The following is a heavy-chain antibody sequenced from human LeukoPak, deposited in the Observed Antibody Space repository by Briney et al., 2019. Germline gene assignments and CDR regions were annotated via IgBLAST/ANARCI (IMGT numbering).Heavy chain of an antibody. CDR3: ARGLGYCSGGSCS. CDR1: GYTFTGYY. J-gene: IGHJ4*02. CDR2: INPNSGGT. D-gene: IGHD2-15*01. V-gene: IGHV1-2*02. Sequence: ASVKVSCKASGYTFTGYYMHWVRQAPGQGLEWMGWINPNSGGTNYAQKFQGRVIMTRDTSISTAYMELSRLRSDDTAVYYCARGLGYCSGGSCSWGQGTLVTVSS.